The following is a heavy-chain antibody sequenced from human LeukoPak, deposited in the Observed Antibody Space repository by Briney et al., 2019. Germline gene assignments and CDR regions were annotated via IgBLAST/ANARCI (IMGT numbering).Heavy chain of an antibody. CDR1: GFTFSNYA. V-gene: IGHV3-23*01. Sequence: GGSLRLSCAASGFTFSNYAMSWVRQAPGKGLEWVSGIIGNGGSTYYAGPVKGRFTISRDNSKHTVYLQMNSLRADDTAVYYCARHGTAAGLYFDLWGQGTLVTVSS. D-gene: IGHD6-13*01. CDR2: IIGNGGST. CDR3: ARHGTAAGLYFDL. J-gene: IGHJ4*01.